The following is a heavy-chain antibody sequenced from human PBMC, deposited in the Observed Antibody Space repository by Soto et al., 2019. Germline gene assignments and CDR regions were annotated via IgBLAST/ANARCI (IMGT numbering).Heavy chain of an antibody. J-gene: IGHJ3*02. V-gene: IGHV4-31*03. D-gene: IGHD1-1*01. CDR1: GVSINIGGYY. CDR2: IYYTGST. CDR3: ARGSQLERDALDI. Sequence: QVQLQESGPGLVKPSQTLSLTCTVSGVSINIGGYYWSWIRQHPGKGLEWIGYIYYTGSTYYTASIKSRITMSLDTSKNQFSLKLSSVTVADTAVYYCARGSQLERDALDIWGQGTMVTVSS.